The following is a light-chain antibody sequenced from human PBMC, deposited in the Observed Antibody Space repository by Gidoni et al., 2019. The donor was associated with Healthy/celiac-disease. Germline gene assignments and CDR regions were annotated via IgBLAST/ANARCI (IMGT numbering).Light chain of an antibody. Sequence: VLTQSPCTLSLSPGERATVSCRASQTVSRSYLAWYQQKPGQAPRLLIYGASSRATGIPDRFSGSGSGTDFTLTISRLEPEDFAGYDCQQYGSSPLTCGGXTKVEIK. CDR1: QTVSRSY. CDR3: QQYGSSPLT. V-gene: IGKV3-20*01. J-gene: IGKJ4*01. CDR2: GAS.